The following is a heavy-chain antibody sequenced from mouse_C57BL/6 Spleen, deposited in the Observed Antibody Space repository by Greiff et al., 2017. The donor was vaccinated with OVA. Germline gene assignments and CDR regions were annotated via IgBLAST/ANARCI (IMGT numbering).Heavy chain of an antibody. Sequence: EVMLVESGGGLVKPGGSLKLSCAASGFTFSDYGMHWVRQAPEKGLEWVAYISSGSSTIYYADTVKGRFTISRDTAKNTLFLQMTSLRSEDTAMYYCARMAYYMYFDVWGTGTTVTVSS. CDR2: ISSGSSTI. CDR1: GFTFSDYG. J-gene: IGHJ1*03. D-gene: IGHD2-12*01. V-gene: IGHV5-17*01. CDR3: ARMAYYMYFDV.